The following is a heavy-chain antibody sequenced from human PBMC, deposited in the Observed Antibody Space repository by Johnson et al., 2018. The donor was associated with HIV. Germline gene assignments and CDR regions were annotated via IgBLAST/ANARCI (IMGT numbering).Heavy chain of an antibody. CDR3: AKNGARGDAFDI. J-gene: IGHJ3*02. CDR2: ISFDGSNK. Sequence: QVQLLESGGGVVQPGRSLRLSCAASGFTFSSYAMHWVRQAPGKGLEWVAVISFDGSNKYYADSVKGRFPISRDNSKNTLYLQMNSLRAEDTAVYYCAKNGARGDAFDIWGQGTMVTVSS. V-gene: IGHV3-30*04. D-gene: IGHD2-8*01. CDR1: GFTFSSYA.